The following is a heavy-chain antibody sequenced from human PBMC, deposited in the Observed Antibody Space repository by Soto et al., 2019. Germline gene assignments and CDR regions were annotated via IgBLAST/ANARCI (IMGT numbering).Heavy chain of an antibody. CDR2: FGNSDTI. V-gene: IGHV3-11*01. J-gene: IGHJ4*02. CDR3: VRVDKQLGTTFFDR. D-gene: IGHD1-1*01. Sequence: GGSLRLSCAAPGFTLREYAMSWIRPAPGKGLEWVSYFGNSDTIYYIDSVKGRFTTSRDNAKNSAYLQMNSLKTEDTAVYYCVRVDKQLGTTFFDRWGQGILVTVSS. CDR1: GFTLREYA.